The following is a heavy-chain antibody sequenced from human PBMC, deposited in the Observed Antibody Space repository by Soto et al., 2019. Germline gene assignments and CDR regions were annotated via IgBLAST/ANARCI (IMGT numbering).Heavy chain of an antibody. CDR3: ARKTEVVAAPSGYYMDV. CDR1: GFTFSSYS. J-gene: IGHJ6*03. Sequence: GGSLRLSCAASGFTFSSYSMNWVRQAPGKGLEWVSYISSSSSTIYYADSVKGRFTISRDNAKNSLYLQMNSLRAEDTAVYYCARKTEVVAAPSGYYMDVWGKGTTVTVSS. V-gene: IGHV3-48*01. CDR2: ISSSSSTI. D-gene: IGHD2-15*01.